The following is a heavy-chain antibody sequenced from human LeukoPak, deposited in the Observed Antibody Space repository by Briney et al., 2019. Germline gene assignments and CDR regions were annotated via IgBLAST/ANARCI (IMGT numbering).Heavy chain of an antibody. CDR3: AELGITMIGGV. Sequence: GGSLRLSCAASGFTFDDYDISWVRQAPGKGLEWVSHINWNGNTIGYADSVKGRFTISRDNAKNSLYLQMNSLRAEDTAVYYCAELGITMIGGVWGKGTTVTISS. D-gene: IGHD3-10*02. CDR2: INWNGNTI. CDR1: GFTFDDYD. V-gene: IGHV3-20*04. J-gene: IGHJ6*04.